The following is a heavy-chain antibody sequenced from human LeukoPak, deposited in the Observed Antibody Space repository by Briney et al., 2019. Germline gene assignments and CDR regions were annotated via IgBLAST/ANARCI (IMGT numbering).Heavy chain of an antibody. CDR1: GFKFSIYV. D-gene: IGHD6-19*01. Sequence: GGSLRLSCAASGFKFSIYVMSWVRQAPGKGLEWVSLIRTDGTAYYPDSVKGRFSVFRDNSRNTLYLQINSLRADDTATYYCATGGWVSPFEYWGQGSLVTVSS. J-gene: IGHJ4*02. V-gene: IGHV3-23*01. CDR3: ATGGWVSPFEY. CDR2: IRTDGTA.